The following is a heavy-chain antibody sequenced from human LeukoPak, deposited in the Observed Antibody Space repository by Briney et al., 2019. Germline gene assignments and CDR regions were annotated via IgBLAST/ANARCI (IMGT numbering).Heavy chain of an antibody. J-gene: IGHJ3*02. CDR3: AREGGGDVGAFDI. D-gene: IGHD3-16*01. CDR1: GGTFSSYA. CDR2: IIPILGIA. V-gene: IGHV1-69*04. Sequence: SVKVSCKASGGTFSSYAISWVRQAPGQGLEWMGRIIPILGIANYAQKFQGRVTITADKSTSTAYMELSSLRSEDTAVYYCAREGGGDVGAFDIWGQGTMVTVSS.